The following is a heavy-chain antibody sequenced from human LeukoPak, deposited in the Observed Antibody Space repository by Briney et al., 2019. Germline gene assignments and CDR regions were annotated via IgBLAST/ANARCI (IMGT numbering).Heavy chain of an antibody. CDR2: IYTSGST. D-gene: IGHD2-2*01. Sequence: PSETLSLTCTVSGGSISSGSYYWSWIRQPAGKGLEWIGRIYTSGSTNYNPSLKSRVTISVDTSKNQFSLKLSSVTAADTAVYYCARVPGDDAFDIWGQGTMVTVSS. CDR3: ARVPGDDAFDI. V-gene: IGHV4-61*02. CDR1: GGSISSGSYY. J-gene: IGHJ3*02.